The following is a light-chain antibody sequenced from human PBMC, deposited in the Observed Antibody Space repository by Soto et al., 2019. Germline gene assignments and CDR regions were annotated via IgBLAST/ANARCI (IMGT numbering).Light chain of an antibody. Sequence: EIVLTQSPATLSLSPGERATLSCRASQSVSSYLAWYQQKPGQSPRLLIYDASNRATGIPARFSGSGSGTDFTLTISSLQSEDFAVYYCQQYGSSPTITFGQGTRLEIK. J-gene: IGKJ5*01. CDR2: DAS. CDR3: QQYGSSPTIT. V-gene: IGKV3-11*01. CDR1: QSVSSY.